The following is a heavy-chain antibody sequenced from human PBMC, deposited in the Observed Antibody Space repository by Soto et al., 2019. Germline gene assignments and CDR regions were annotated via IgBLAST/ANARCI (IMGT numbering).Heavy chain of an antibody. CDR2: ISYGGGTT. J-gene: IGHJ4*02. CDR1: EFTFSNYA. D-gene: IGHD6-19*01. Sequence: GGSLRRSCAASEFTFSNYAMSWVRQAPGKGLEWVSAISYGGGTTYYTDSVKGRFTISRDNSKNTLYLQMNSLKTEDTAVYYCTTSPFIIAVADDYWGQGTLVTVS. CDR3: TTSPFIIAVADDY. V-gene: IGHV3-23*01.